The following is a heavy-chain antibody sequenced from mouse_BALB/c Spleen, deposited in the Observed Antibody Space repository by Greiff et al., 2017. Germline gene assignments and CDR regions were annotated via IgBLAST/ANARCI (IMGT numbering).Heavy chain of an antibody. J-gene: IGHJ3*01. CDR2: ISNGGGST. CDR1: GFTFSSYT. Sequence: EVKLMESGGGLVQPGGSLKLSCAASGFTFSSYTMSWVRQTPEKRLEWVAYISNGGGSTYYPDTVKGRFTISRDNAKNTLYLQMSSLKSEDTAMYYCARHNDYRAWFAYWGQGTLVTVSA. D-gene: IGHD2-12*01. CDR3: ARHNDYRAWFAY. V-gene: IGHV5-12-2*01.